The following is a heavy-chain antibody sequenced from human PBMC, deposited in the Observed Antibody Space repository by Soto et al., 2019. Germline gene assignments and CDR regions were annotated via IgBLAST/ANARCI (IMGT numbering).Heavy chain of an antibody. CDR3: PLGGGSNYLAYSDP. V-gene: IGHV1-3*01. CDR1: GYLFTTYA. Sequence: ASVKVSCKASGYLFTTYAIHWVRQAPGQTPEWMGWINAGNGNTKFTEKFHRRVTITTDRSASTAYMELASLSSEDTAVYYCPLGGGSNYLAYSDPWGQGTLATSPQ. J-gene: IGHJ5*02. D-gene: IGHD1-26*01. CDR2: INAGNGNT.